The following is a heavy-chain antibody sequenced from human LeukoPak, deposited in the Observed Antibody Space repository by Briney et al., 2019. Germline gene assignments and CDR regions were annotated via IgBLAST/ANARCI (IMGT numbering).Heavy chain of an antibody. CDR1: GGTFSSYA. D-gene: IGHD6-13*01. V-gene: IGHV1-69*06. CDR2: IIPIFGTA. CDR3: ARDFPRVAAAADPGGP. Sequence: SVKVSCKASGGTFSSYAISWVRQAPGQGLEWMGGIIPIFGTANYAQKFQGRVTITADKSTSTAYMELSSLRSEDTAVYYCARDFPRVAAAADPGGPWGQGTLVTVSS. J-gene: IGHJ5*02.